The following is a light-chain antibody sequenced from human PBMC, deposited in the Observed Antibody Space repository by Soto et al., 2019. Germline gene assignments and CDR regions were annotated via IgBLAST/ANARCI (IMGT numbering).Light chain of an antibody. CDR2: AAS. CDR3: QKYDGAPLT. V-gene: IGKV1-27*01. Sequence: DIQMTQSPSSLSASVGDRVTITCRAGQDIHIYLAWYQQKPGKVPKLLISAASPLQSGVPSRFSGSGSGTDFTLTISSLQPEDVATYYCQKYDGAPLTFGGGTKVEIK. CDR1: QDIHIY. J-gene: IGKJ4*01.